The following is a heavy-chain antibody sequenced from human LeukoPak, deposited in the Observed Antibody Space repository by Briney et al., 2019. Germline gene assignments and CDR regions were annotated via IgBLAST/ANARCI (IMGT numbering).Heavy chain of an antibody. V-gene: IGHV3-48*01. CDR3: ARGPYNWNDGFDY. CDR1: GFTFSSYS. CDR2: ISSSSSTI. D-gene: IGHD1-20*01. Sequence: QPGGSLRLSCAASGFTFSSYSMNWVRQAPGKGLEWVSYISSSSSTIYYADSVKGRFTISRDNAKNSLYLQMNSLRAEDTAVYYCARGPYNWNDGFDYWGQGTLVTVSS. J-gene: IGHJ4*02.